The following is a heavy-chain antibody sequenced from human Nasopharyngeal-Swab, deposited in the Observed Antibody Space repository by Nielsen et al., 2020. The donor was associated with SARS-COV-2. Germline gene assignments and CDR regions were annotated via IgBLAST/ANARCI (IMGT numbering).Heavy chain of an antibody. V-gene: IGHV5-10-1*01. CDR3: ARQYQNYFGAGDYHGAFDI. Sequence: GESLKISCAGSGYSFSNYWISWVRQAPGKGLEWMGKVDPSDSYTDYSPSLRGHVTISIDRSISTAYLQWSSLKASDTAMYYCARQYQNYFGAGDYHGAFDIWGQGTMFTVSS. D-gene: IGHD3-10*01. CDR1: GYSFSNYW. J-gene: IGHJ3*02. CDR2: VDPSDSYT.